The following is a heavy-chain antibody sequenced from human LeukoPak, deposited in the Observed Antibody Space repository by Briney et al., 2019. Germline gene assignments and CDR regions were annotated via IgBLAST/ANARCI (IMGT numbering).Heavy chain of an antibody. J-gene: IGHJ4*02. CDR1: GFTFSTYG. CDR2: ISGSGGSR. Sequence: PGGSLRLSCAASGFTFSTYGMSWVRQAPGKGLEWVSGISGSGGSRFYTDSVKGRFTISRDNSKNTLYLQMNSLRAEDTAVYYCAKLRECDYWGQGTLVTVSS. CDR3: AKLRECDY. D-gene: IGHD3-10*01. V-gene: IGHV3-23*01.